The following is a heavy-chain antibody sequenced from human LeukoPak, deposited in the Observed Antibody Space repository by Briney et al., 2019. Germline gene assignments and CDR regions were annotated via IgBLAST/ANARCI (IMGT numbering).Heavy chain of an antibody. CDR2: IYNSGSN. CDR1: GGSISSSSYY. V-gene: IGHV4-39*07. J-gene: IGHJ5*02. CDR3: ARGPDRRGWYPEYNWFDP. D-gene: IGHD6-19*01. Sequence: PETLSLTCTVSGGSISSSSYYWGWISQPPGKGLEWLRSIYNSGSNYYNPSLKRRVTISVETSKNLFSLKLSSVTAADTAVYYCARGPDRRGWYPEYNWFDPWGQGTLVTVS.